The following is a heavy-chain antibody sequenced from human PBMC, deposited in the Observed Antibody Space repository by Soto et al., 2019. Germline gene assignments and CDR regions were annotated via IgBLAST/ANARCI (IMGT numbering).Heavy chain of an antibody. CDR1: GYSFTSYW. Sequence: EVQLVQSGAEVKKPGESLRISCKGSGYSFTSYWISWVRQMPGKGLEWMGRIDPSDSYTNYSPSFQGHVTISADKSIRTAYRQWSSLKASDTPMYYCARRDYDILPPHYYGMDVWGQGPTVTVSS. CDR2: IDPSDSYT. J-gene: IGHJ6*02. D-gene: IGHD3-9*01. V-gene: IGHV5-10-1*01. CDR3: ARRDYDILPPHYYGMDV.